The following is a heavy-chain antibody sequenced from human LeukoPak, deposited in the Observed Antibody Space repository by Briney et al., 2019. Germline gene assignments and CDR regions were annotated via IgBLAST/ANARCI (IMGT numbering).Heavy chain of an antibody. CDR2: ISGYNGYT. D-gene: IGHD4-17*01. J-gene: IGHJ3*02. V-gene: IGHV1-18*01. CDR1: GYTFTSFG. CDR3: ARGNGDNSGAYAFDI. Sequence: ASVKVSCKTSGYTFTSFGISWVRQAPGQGLEWMGWISGYNGYTNYAQNLQGRVTATTDTSTSTVYMELRSLRSDDTAVYYCARGNGDNSGAYAFDIWGRGTMVTVSS.